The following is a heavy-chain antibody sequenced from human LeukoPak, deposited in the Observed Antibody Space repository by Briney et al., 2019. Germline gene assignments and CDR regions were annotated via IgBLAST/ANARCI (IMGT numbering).Heavy chain of an antibody. CDR3: ARVVDSTRAFHI. V-gene: IGHV3-66*01. D-gene: IGHD2-21*01. CDR2: ISGGGGT. Sequence: GGSLRLSCAASGFTVSNNFMSWVRQAPGQGLEWVSLISGGGGTYYAASVKGRFTISRGNSENSLYLQMNGLRPEDTAAYYCARVVDSTRAFHIWGQGTLVTVSS. J-gene: IGHJ3*02. CDR1: GFTVSNNF.